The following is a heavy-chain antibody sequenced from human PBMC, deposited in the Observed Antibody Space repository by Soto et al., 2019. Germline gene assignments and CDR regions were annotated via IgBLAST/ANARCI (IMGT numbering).Heavy chain of an antibody. J-gene: IGHJ4*02. CDR1: GFSLSTSGVG. V-gene: IGHV2-5*02. Sequence: QITLKESGPTLVKPTQTLTLTCTFSGFSLSTSGVGVGWIRQPPGKALEWLALIYWDDDKRYSPSLKSRLTTTTATSKNRVFLTMTNMDPVDTATYYCSHSLIPNWGSRGAFDYWGQGTLVTVSS. D-gene: IGHD7-27*01. CDR3: SHSLIPNWGSRGAFDY. CDR2: IYWDDDK.